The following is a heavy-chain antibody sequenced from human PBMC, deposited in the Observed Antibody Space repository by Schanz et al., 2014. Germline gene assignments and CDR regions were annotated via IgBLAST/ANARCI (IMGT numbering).Heavy chain of an antibody. CDR1: GYTFTTYA. J-gene: IGHJ5*02. D-gene: IGHD3-9*01. CDR3: AKAEYDILTDSYSRLDP. CDR2: ISVYTGNT. Sequence: QVQLVQSGAEVKKPGASVRVSCKASGYTFTTYAMSWVRQAPGQGLEWVGWISVYTGNTKYGQKVQGRVTMTADTSTNTAYMELRSVRSDDTAVYYCAKAEYDILTDSYSRLDPWGQGTLVTVSS. V-gene: IGHV1-18*01.